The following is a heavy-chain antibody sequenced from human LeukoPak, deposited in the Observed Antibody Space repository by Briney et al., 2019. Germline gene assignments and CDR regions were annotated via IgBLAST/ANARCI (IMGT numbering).Heavy chain of an antibody. CDR2: IKYDGSEK. J-gene: IGHJ4*02. Sequence: GGSLRLSCTGSGFTFSNYWMSWVRQAPGKGLEWVANIKYDGSEKYYVDSVKGRFTISRDNAKNSLYLQMNSLRAEDTAVYYCAKARRYDSSGYYTPVFDYWGQGTLVTVSS. CDR3: AKARRYDSSGYYTPVFDY. D-gene: IGHD3-22*01. V-gene: IGHV3-7*03. CDR1: GFTFSNYW.